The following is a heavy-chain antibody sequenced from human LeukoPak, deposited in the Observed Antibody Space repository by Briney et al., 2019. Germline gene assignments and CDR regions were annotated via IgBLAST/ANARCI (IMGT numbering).Heavy chain of an antibody. CDR1: GGSLSSSSYY. D-gene: IGHD3-22*01. V-gene: IGHV4-39*07. Sequence: SETLSLTCTVSGGSLSSSSYYWGWIRQPPGKGLEWIGSIYYSGSTYYNPSLKSRVTISVDTSKNQFSLKLSSVTAADTAVYYCARGYAKVVVITKWGQGTLVTVSS. CDR2: IYYSGST. J-gene: IGHJ4*02. CDR3: ARGYAKVVVITK.